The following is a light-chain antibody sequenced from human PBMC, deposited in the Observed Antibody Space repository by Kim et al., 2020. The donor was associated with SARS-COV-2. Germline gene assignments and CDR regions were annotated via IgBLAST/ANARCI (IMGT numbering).Light chain of an antibody. Sequence: DIQMTQSPASLSASVGARVTITCRASQTIGRYLNWYQQKPGKAPKLLIYAASSLQSGVPSRFSGSGSGTELTLTISSLQPEDFATYYCQRSYNHPPTFGQGTKVDIK. CDR3: QRSYNHPPT. CDR1: QTIGRY. V-gene: IGKV1-39*01. CDR2: AAS. J-gene: IGKJ1*01.